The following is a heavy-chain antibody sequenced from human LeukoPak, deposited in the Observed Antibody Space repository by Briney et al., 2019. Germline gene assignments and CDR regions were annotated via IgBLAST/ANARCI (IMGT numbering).Heavy chain of an antibody. J-gene: IGHJ4*02. CDR1: GFTFDDYG. CDR3: ARGIYYYDSSGSDY. Sequence: RRGSLRLSCAASGFTFDDYGMSWVRQAPGKGLEWVSGINWNGGSTGYADSVKGRFTISRDNAKNSLYLQMNSLRAEDTALYYCARGIYYYDSSGSDYWGQGTLVTVSS. V-gene: IGHV3-20*04. CDR2: INWNGGST. D-gene: IGHD3-22*01.